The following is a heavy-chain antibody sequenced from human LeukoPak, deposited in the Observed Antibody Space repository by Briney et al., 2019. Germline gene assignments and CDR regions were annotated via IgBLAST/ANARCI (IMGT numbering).Heavy chain of an antibody. CDR1: GYTFTSYD. D-gene: IGHD2-15*01. CDR2: MNPNSGNT. Sequence: ASVKVSCKASGYTFTSYDINWVRQATGQGLEWMGWMNPNSGNTGYAQKFQGRVTMTRNTSISTAYMELSSLRSEDTAVYYCARGPNPYCSGGSCYSWGRYNYYYMDVWGKGTTVTVSS. J-gene: IGHJ6*03. CDR3: ARGPNPYCSGGSCYSWGRYNYYYMDV. V-gene: IGHV1-8*01.